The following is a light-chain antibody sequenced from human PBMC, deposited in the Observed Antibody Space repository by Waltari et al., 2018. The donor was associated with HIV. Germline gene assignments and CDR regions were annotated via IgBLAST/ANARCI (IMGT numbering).Light chain of an antibody. J-gene: IGLJ1*01. Sequence: SSELTQPPSVSVSPGQTARIPCSGDASPKAYTHWFQQKPGQAPVVVIHKNTERPSGIPERFSASRSGTTVTLTITGVQTDDEADYYCLSADNSGTYVFGPGTTVTVL. CDR3: LSADNSGTYV. CDR2: KNT. V-gene: IGLV3-25*03. CDR1: ASPKAY.